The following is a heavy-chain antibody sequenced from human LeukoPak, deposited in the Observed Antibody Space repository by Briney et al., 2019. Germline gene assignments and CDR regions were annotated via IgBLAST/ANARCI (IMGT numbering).Heavy chain of an antibody. V-gene: IGHV3-23*01. D-gene: IGHD3-9*01. J-gene: IGHJ4*02. CDR3: AKSGLGLRYFDWLFGY. CDR1: GFTFSNYA. Sequence: GASLRLSCAAFGFTFSNYAMSWVRQAPGKGLEWVSAITGSGESTEYADSVKGRFTISRDNSKGTLYLQMNSLRAEDTAIYYCAKSGLGLRYFDWLFGYWGQGTLVTVSS. CDR2: ITGSGEST.